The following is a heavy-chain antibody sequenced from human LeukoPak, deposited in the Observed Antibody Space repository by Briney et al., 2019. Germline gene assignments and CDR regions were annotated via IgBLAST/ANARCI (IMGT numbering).Heavy chain of an antibody. CDR1: GFTFSSYA. CDR3: AKVMTARPDY. Sequence: GGSLRLSCAASGFTFSSYAVIWVRQAPGKGLEWASAITASGGSTYYADAVKGRFTISRDNSKNTLYLQMNSLRAGDTAVYYCAKVMTARPDYWGQGTLVTVSS. J-gene: IGHJ4*02. V-gene: IGHV3-23*01. CDR2: ITASGGST. D-gene: IGHD6-6*01.